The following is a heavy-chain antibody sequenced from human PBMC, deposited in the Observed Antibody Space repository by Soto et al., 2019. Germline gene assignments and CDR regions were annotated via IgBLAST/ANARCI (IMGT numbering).Heavy chain of an antibody. J-gene: IGHJ4*02. CDR2: VYYTGST. D-gene: IGHD6-19*01. V-gene: IGHV4-59*01. CDR1: GGSISGSY. CDR3: ARSVAVPGAHIDY. Sequence: SETLSRTCSVSGGSISGSYWSWIRPSPGKGLEWLGYVYYTGSTNYSPSLRSRVSISVDTSKNEFPLRLSSVTAADTAVYFCARSVAVPGAHIDYWGQGTQVTVSS.